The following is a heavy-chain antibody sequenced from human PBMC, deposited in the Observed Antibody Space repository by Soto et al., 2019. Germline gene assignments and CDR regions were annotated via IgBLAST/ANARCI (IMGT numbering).Heavy chain of an antibody. CDR3: ARGGSVTIFVVSAKINWFDP. J-gene: IGHJ5*02. CDR1: GGSFSGYY. D-gene: IGHD3-3*01. Sequence: SETLSLTCAVYGGSFSGYYWSWIRQPPGKGLEWIGEINHSGSTNYNPSLKSRVTISVDTSKNQFSLKLSSVTAADTAVYYCARGGSVTIFVVSAKINWFDPWGQGTLVTVSS. V-gene: IGHV4-34*01. CDR2: INHSGST.